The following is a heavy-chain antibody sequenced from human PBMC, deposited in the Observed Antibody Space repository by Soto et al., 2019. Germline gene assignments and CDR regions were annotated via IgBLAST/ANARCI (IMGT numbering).Heavy chain of an antibody. CDR3: AKRPGRCSSTSCYHFDY. Sequence: GGSLRLSCAASGFTFSSYAMSWVRQAPGKGLEWVSAISGSGGSTYYADSAKGRFTISRDNSKNTLYLQMNSLRAEDTAVYYCAKRPGRCSSTSCYHFDYWGQGTLVTVSS. J-gene: IGHJ4*02. CDR2: ISGSGGST. D-gene: IGHD2-2*01. CDR1: GFTFSSYA. V-gene: IGHV3-23*01.